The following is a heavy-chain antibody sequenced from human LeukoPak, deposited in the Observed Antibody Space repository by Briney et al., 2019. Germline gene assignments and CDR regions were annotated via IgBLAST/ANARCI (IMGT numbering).Heavy chain of an antibody. D-gene: IGHD3-10*02. CDR2: ISSSGSTI. CDR1: GFTFSSYE. V-gene: IGHV3-48*03. CDR3: AELGITMIGGV. Sequence: GGCLRLSCAASGFTFSSYEMNWVRQAPGKGLEWVSYISSSGSTIYYADSVKGRFTISRDNAKNSLYLQMNSLRAEDTAVYYCAELGITMIGGVWGKGTTVTISS. J-gene: IGHJ6*04.